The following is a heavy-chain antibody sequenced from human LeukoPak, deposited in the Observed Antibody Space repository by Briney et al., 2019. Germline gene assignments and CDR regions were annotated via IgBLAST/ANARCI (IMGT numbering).Heavy chain of an antibody. CDR2: IYSGGGT. J-gene: IGHJ4*02. Sequence: PGGSLRLSCAASGLIVSSSYMSWVRQAPGKGLEWVSVIYSGGGTYHADSVKGRFTISRDNSKNMLYLQMNSLRAEDTAVYYCTRLRYTVYYFDYWGQGALVTVSS. CDR3: TRLRYTVYYFDY. CDR1: GLIVSSSY. V-gene: IGHV3-53*01. D-gene: IGHD4-17*01.